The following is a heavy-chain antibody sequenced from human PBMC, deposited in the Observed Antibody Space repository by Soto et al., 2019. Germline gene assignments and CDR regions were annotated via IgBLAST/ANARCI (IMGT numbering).Heavy chain of an antibody. Sequence: QVQLVESGGGVVQPGTSLRLSCEASGFTFNSFGMHWVRQAPGTGLEWVAVIWHDGTNKYYVDSVKGRFTISRDNSKDTLYLQMNNLRAEDAAVYYCARTGLQIVQATSYYYGLDVWGQGTTVTVSS. CDR2: IWHDGTNK. CDR3: ARTGLQIVQATSYYYGLDV. J-gene: IGHJ6*02. V-gene: IGHV3-33*01. D-gene: IGHD2-8*01. CDR1: GFTFNSFG.